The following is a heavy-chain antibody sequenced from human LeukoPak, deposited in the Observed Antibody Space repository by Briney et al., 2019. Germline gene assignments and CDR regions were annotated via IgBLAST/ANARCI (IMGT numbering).Heavy chain of an antibody. Sequence: PSETLSLTCTVSGYSISSGYYWSWIRQPPGKGLEWIGEINHSGSTNYNPSLKSRVTISVDTSKNQFSLKLSSVTAADTAVYYCARLFHGRPPFYYYYYYMDVWGKGTTVTVSS. V-gene: IGHV4-38-2*02. J-gene: IGHJ6*03. CDR2: INHSGST. CDR1: GYSISSGYY. D-gene: IGHD2-15*01. CDR3: ARLFHGRPPFYYYYYYMDV.